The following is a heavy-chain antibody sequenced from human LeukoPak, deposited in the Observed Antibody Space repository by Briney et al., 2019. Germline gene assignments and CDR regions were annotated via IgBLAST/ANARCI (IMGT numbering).Heavy chain of an antibody. CDR1: GGSISGYY. J-gene: IGHJ4*02. CDR3: ARGDPVGLFDD. Sequence: PSETLSLTCTVSGGSISGYYWSWIRQPPGKGLEWIGLIHYTGTTNYNPSLKSRVTISVDTSKNHCSLRLSSVTAADTAVYYCARGDPVGLFDDWGQGILVTVSS. D-gene: IGHD1-26*01. CDR2: IHYTGTT. V-gene: IGHV4-59*01.